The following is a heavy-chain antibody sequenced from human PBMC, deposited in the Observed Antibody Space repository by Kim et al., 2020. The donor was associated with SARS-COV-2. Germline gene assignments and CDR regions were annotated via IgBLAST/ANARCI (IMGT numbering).Heavy chain of an antibody. J-gene: IGHJ1*01. CDR3: MKGGWGWIWDH. Sequence: GGSLRLSCTTSGFTFTGYAMSWVRQAPGKGLEWVSSIDGSDGTTYYVDSVKGRFTISRDNSKNTLYLQMSHLRADDAAVYYCMKGGWGWIWDHWVQGTL. V-gene: IGHV3-23*01. D-gene: IGHD6-19*01. CDR1: GFTFTGYA. CDR2: IDGSDGTT.